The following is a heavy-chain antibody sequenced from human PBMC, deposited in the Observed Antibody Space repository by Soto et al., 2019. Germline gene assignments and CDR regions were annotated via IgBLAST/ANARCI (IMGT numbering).Heavy chain of an antibody. J-gene: IGHJ4*02. D-gene: IGHD1-7*01. Sequence: GGSLRLSCAASGFTFDDYAMHWVRQAPGKGLEWVSLISWDGGSTYYADSVKGRFTISRDNSKNSLYLQMNSLRAEDTALYYCARGQGTTIDYWGQGTLVTVSS. CDR1: GFTFDDYA. CDR3: ARGQGTTIDY. V-gene: IGHV3-43D*04. CDR2: ISWDGGST.